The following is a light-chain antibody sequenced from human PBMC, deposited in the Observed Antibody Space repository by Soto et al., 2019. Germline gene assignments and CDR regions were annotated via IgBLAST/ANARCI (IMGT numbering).Light chain of an antibody. CDR3: SSYTSASTLLYL. V-gene: IGLV2-14*01. Sequence: QSVLTQPASVSGSPGQSITISCTGTSSDVGGYNYVSWYQQHPGIAPKLLIYGVTNRPAGVSTRFSGSKSGNTASLTISGLQAEYEADYHCSSYTSASTLLYLFGTGTKVTVL. J-gene: IGLJ1*01. CDR2: GVT. CDR1: SSDVGGYNY.